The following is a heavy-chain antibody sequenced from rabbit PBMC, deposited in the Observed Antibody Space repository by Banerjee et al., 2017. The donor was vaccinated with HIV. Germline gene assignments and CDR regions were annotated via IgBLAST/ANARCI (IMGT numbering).Heavy chain of an antibody. Sequence: QEQLEESGGDLVKPEGSLTLTCTASGFSFSSSYYMCWVRQAPGKGLEWIACIYAGSSGNTYYARWAKGRLTISTTSSTTVTLQMTSLTAADTATYFCAGGDSGGGYAFNLWGQGTLVTVS. CDR3: AGGDSGGGYAFNL. CDR2: IYAGSSGNT. D-gene: IGHD1-1*01. V-gene: IGHV1S45*01. J-gene: IGHJ4*01. CDR1: GFSFSSSYY.